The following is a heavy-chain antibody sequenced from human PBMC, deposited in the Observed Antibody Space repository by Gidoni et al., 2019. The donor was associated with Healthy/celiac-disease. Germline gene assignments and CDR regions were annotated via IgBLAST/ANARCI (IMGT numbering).Heavy chain of an antibody. CDR1: GFTFSNAW. Sequence: EVQLVESGGGLVKPGGSLRLSCAASGFTFSNAWMNWVRQAPGKGLEWVGRIKSKNDGGTTDYAAPVKGRFTISRDDSKNTLYLQMNSLKTEDTAVYYCTTDYYGSGSFLFDYWGQGTLVTVSS. J-gene: IGHJ4*02. CDR2: IKSKNDGGTT. V-gene: IGHV3-15*07. D-gene: IGHD3-10*01. CDR3: TTDYYGSGSFLFDY.